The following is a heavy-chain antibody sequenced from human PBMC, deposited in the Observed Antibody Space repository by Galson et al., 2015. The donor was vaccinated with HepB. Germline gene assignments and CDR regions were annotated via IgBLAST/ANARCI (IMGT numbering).Heavy chain of an antibody. CDR2: IYYSGST. CDR3: ARVAYCSGGSCPDV. J-gene: IGHJ6*04. V-gene: IGHV4-39*07. CDR1: GGPISSSSYY. D-gene: IGHD2-15*01. Sequence: SLTCTVSGGPISSSSYYWGWIRQPPGKGLEWIGSIYYSGSTYYNPSLKSRVTISVDTSKNQFSLKLSSVTAADTAVYYCARVAYCSGGSCPDVWGKGTTVTVSS.